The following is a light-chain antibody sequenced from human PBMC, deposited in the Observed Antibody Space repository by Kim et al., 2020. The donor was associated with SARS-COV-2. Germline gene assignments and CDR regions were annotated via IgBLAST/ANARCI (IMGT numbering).Light chain of an antibody. Sequence: ALGQTVRITCQGDSLRSYYASWYQQKTGQAPLLVIYAKDNRPSGIPDRFSGSGSGNTASLTIAGAQAEDEADYYCSSRDSSDNHILFGGGTKVTVL. CDR1: SLRSYY. J-gene: IGLJ2*01. V-gene: IGLV3-19*01. CDR3: SSRDSSDNHIL. CDR2: AKD.